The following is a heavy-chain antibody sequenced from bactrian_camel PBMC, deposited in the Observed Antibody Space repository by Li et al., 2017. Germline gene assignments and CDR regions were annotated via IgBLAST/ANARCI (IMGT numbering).Heavy chain of an antibody. CDR3: AASPGYLRAGVGLRNPSLYRY. J-gene: IGHJ4*01. D-gene: IGHD2*01. Sequence: HVQLVESGGGSVQAGGSLRPSCAASGYTGSNMGWFRQAPGKEREGVATITSGGETAYADSVTGRFTISKDNAKNTLYLQMNSQKPEDTAIYYCAASPGYLRAGVGLRNPSLYRYWGQGTQVTVS. CDR1: GYTGSN. CDR2: ITSGGET. V-gene: IGHV3S53*01.